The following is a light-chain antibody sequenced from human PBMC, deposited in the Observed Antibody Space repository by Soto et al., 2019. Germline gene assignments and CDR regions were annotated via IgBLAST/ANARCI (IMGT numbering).Light chain of an antibody. CDR3: HQYGTSPFT. CDR2: GAS. Sequence: IVLTQSPGTVSLSPGEAVTLSCRASETVGRAYFAWYQQRPGQTPRLLLYGASNRAADIPDRFSGSGSGADFTLTISRLEPGDSAVYYCHQYGTSPFTFGQGTRLEIK. CDR1: ETVGRAY. J-gene: IGKJ5*01. V-gene: IGKV3-20*01.